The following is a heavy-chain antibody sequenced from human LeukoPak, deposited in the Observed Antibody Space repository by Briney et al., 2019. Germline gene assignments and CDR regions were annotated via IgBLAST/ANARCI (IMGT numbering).Heavy chain of an antibody. CDR3: ARVGYSRLRAFDI. Sequence: PSETLSLTCSVSDDSITIYYWTWIRQPPGKGLEWIGYIDHTGTTNYNPSLNSRVTISRDTSKNHFSLQLSSVTAADTAVYYCARVGYSRLRAFDIWGQGTMVTVSS. D-gene: IGHD1-26*01. J-gene: IGHJ3*02. V-gene: IGHV4-59*01. CDR1: DDSITIYY. CDR2: IDHTGTT.